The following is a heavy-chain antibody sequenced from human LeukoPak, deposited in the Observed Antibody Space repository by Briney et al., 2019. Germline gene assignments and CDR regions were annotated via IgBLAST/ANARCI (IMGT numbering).Heavy chain of an antibody. Sequence: GGSLRLSCAASGFTFSSYGMHWVRQAPGKGLEWVAVISYDGSNKYYADSVKGRFTISGDNSKNTLYLQMNSLRAEDTAVHYCAKMKAGLLRYFDWLSDYWGQGTLVTVSS. D-gene: IGHD3-9*01. J-gene: IGHJ4*02. CDR2: ISYDGSNK. CDR1: GFTFSSYG. CDR3: AKMKAGLLRYFDWLSDY. V-gene: IGHV3-30*18.